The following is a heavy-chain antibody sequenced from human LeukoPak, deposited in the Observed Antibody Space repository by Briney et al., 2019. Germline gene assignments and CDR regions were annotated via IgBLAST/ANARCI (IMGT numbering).Heavy chain of an antibody. J-gene: IGHJ3*02. CDR1: GGSISSSNW. CDR3: ARRRWADAFDI. CDR2: IYHSGST. D-gene: IGHD4-23*01. Sequence: PSGTLSLTCAVSGGSISSSNWWSWVRQPPGKGLEWIGEIYHSGSTNYNPSLKSRVTISVDTSKNQFSLKLSSVTAADTAVYYCARRRWADAFDIWGQGTMVTVSS. V-gene: IGHV4-4*02.